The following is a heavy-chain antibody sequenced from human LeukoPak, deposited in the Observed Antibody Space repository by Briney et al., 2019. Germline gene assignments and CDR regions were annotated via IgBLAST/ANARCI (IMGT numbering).Heavy chain of an antibody. CDR2: IYLGDSDT. CDR1: GYSFTSYW. Sequence: GESLKISCKRSGYSFTSYWIGWVGQMPGKGLGWMGIIYLGDSDTRYSPSFQGQVPISAAKSISTAYLQWSSLRASDTAMYYCARPYDSSGYYLGDAFDIWGQGTMVTVSS. D-gene: IGHD3-22*01. V-gene: IGHV5-51*01. CDR3: ARPYDSSGYYLGDAFDI. J-gene: IGHJ3*02.